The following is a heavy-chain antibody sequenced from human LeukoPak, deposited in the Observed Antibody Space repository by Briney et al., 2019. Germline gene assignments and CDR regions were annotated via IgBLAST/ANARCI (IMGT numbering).Heavy chain of an antibody. V-gene: IGHV3-30*02. CDR1: GITFSSYG. D-gene: IGHD1-1*01. CDR3: AKATGTLGN. CDR2: MRYDGSHK. J-gene: IGHJ4*02. Sequence: GGSLRLSCAASGITFSSYGMHWVRQAPGKGLEWVAFMRYDGSHKYYADSVKGRFTISRDNSKNTLYLQMNSLTAEDTAIYYCAKATGTLGNWGQGTLVTVSS.